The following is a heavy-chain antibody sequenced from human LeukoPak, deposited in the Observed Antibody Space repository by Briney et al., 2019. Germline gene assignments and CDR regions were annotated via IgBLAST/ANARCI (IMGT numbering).Heavy chain of an antibody. J-gene: IGHJ3*02. CDR1: GYTFTSYD. V-gene: IGHV1-8*01. Sequence: ASVKVSCKASGYTFTSYDINWVRQATGQGLEWMGWMNPNSGNTGYAQKFQGSVTMTRNTSTNTAYMELSSLKSEDTAVYYCARVNTYYYGSGISRAFHMWGQGTMVTVSS. CDR2: MNPNSGNT. CDR3: ARVNTYYYGSGISRAFHM. D-gene: IGHD3-10*01.